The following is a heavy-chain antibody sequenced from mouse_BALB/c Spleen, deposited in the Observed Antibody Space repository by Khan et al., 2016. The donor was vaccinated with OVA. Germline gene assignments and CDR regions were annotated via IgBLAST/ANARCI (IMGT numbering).Heavy chain of an antibody. CDR2: ISYSGST. CDR3: ARTARIKY. J-gene: IGHJ2*01. CDR1: GYSITSGYG. D-gene: IGHD1-2*01. V-gene: IGHV3-2*02. Sequence: EVQLQESGPGLVKPSQSLSLTCTVTGYSITSGYGWNWIRQFPGNKLEWMGYISYSGSTNYNPSLKSRIPFTRDPSKNQFFLQLNSVTTEDTATYYCARTARIKYWGQGTTLTVSS.